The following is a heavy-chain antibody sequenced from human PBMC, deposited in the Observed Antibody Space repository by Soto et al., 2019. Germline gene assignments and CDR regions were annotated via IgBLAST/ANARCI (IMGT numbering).Heavy chain of an antibody. CDR2: INPKSGGT. V-gene: IGHV1-2*04. CDR3: ARGDSTDCSNGVCSFFYNRDMDV. D-gene: IGHD2-8*01. Sequence: ASVKVSCKASGYSFTDCHIHWVRQAPGQGLEWLGRINPKSGGTSTAQKFQGWVTMTTDTSISTASMELTRLTSDDTAIYYCARGDSTDCSNGVCSFFYNRDMDVWGQGTTVTVSS. CDR1: GYSFTDCH. J-gene: IGHJ6*02.